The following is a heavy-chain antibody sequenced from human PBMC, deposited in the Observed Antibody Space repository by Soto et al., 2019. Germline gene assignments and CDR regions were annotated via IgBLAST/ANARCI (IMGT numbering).Heavy chain of an antibody. D-gene: IGHD6-19*01. CDR1: GFTFSSYA. CDR2: ISYDGSNK. J-gene: IGHJ1*01. CDR3: AREGIAVAGPPDFQH. V-gene: IGHV3-30-3*01. Sequence: QVQLVESGGGVVQPGRSLRLSCAASGFTFSSYAMHWVRQAPGKGLEWVAVISYDGSNKYYADSVKGRFTISRDNSKNTLYLQMNSLRAEDTAVYYCAREGIAVAGPPDFQHWGQGTLVTVSS.